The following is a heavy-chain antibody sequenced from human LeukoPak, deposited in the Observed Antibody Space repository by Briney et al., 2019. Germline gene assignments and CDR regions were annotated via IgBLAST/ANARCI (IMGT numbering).Heavy chain of an antibody. CDR3: ARGLIAAADTFDY. CDR2: ISSSSSYI. Sequence: GGSLRLSCAASGFTFSSHSMNWVRQAPGKGLESVSSISSSSSYIYYADSVKGRFTISRDNAKNSLYLQMNSLRAEDTAVYYCARGLIAAADTFDYWGQGTLVTVSS. J-gene: IGHJ4*02. V-gene: IGHV3-21*01. CDR1: GFTFSSHS. D-gene: IGHD6-13*01.